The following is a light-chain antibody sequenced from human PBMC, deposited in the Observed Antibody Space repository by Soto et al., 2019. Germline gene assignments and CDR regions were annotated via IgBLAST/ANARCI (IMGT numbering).Light chain of an antibody. CDR1: ESVSTN. J-gene: IGKJ1*01. CDR2: GAS. V-gene: IGKV3-15*01. CDR3: QQYSIWRT. Sequence: EIVMTQSPATLSLSPGEGATLSCRASESVSTNLAWYQQKAGQAPRLLIYGASTRATGIPARFSGSGSGTEFTLTISSLQSEDFAVYYCQQYSIWRTFGQGTKVEIK.